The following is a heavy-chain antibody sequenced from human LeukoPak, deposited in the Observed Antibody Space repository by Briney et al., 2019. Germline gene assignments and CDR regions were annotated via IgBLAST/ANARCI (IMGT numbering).Heavy chain of an antibody. CDR3: ARELRNTYYDSIASGAF. V-gene: IGHV4-34*01. CDR2: INHSGST. Sequence: SETLSLTCAVYGGSFSGYYWSWIRQPPGKGLEWIGEINHSGSTNYNPPLKSRVTISVDTSKNQFSLKLTSVTAADTAVYYCARELRNTYYDSIASGAFWGQGTMVSVS. D-gene: IGHD3-22*01. CDR1: GGSFSGYY. J-gene: IGHJ3*01.